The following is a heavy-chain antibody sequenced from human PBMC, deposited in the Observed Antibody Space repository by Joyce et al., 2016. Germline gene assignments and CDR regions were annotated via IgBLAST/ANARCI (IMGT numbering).Heavy chain of an antibody. V-gene: IGHV3-21*02. J-gene: IGHJ6*02. CDR1: GFTFSTSS. D-gene: IGHD3-22*01. Sequence: EVQLVESGGGLVKPGGSLRISCAASGFTFSTSSMSWFRRAPGKGLEWVSAISSDSTYIFYADSVKGRFIVSRDNAKNSLYLQMNSLRAEDTAVFFCARGGIVYDYSMDLWGQGTTVTVSS. CDR2: ISSDSTYI. CDR3: ARGGIVYDYSMDL.